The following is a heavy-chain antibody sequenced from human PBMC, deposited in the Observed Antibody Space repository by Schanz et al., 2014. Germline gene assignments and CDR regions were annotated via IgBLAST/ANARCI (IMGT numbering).Heavy chain of an antibody. V-gene: IGHV4-61*02. D-gene: IGHD2-2*02. J-gene: IGHJ6*03. CDR3: ARGGARRFPVVPDAIQGLRGHYYYYYLDV. CDR2: VYTSGST. CDR1: GGSISSGSYY. Sequence: QVQLQESGPGLVKPSQTLSLTCSVSGGSISSGSYYWNWIRQPAGKGLEWIGRVYTSGSTNYNPSLKRGATIPLDTTKNQVSQKLRSVSAADTAVYYCARGGARRFPVVPDAIQGLRGHYYYYYLDVWGKGTTVTASS.